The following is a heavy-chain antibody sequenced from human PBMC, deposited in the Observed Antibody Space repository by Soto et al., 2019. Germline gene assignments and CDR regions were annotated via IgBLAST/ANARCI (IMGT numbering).Heavy chain of an antibody. V-gene: IGHV3-9*01. D-gene: IGHD6-19*01. J-gene: IGHJ4*02. CDR3: ARGRPRGAGLDY. Sequence: EVQLVESGGGLVQPGRSLRLSCAASGFTFDDYAMHWVRQAPGKGLEWVSGISWNSGSIGYADSVKGRFTISRDNAKNSLYLQMNSLRAEDTALYYCARGRPRGAGLDYWGQGTLVTVSS. CDR1: GFTFDDYA. CDR2: ISWNSGSI.